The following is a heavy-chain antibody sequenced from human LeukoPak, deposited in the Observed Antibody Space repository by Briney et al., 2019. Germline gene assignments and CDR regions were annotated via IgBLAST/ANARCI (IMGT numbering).Heavy chain of an antibody. Sequence: GGSLRLSCAASGFTFSSYAMSWVRQAPGKGLEWVSFISGRDNSIYYADSVKGRFTISRDNAKNPVYLQMNSLRAEDTAVYYCARTFDFWGRGALVTVS. CDR1: GFTFSSYA. J-gene: IGHJ4*02. CDR3: ARTFDF. V-gene: IGHV3-48*03. CDR2: ISGRDNSI.